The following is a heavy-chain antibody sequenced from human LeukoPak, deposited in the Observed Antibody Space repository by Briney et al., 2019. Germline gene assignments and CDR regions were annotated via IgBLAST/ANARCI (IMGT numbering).Heavy chain of an antibody. Sequence: SEPLSLPCPVSGGSISSYYWSWIRQPPGKGLEWIGYIYYSGSTNYNPSLRSRVTISVDTSKNQFSLKLSSVTAADTAVYYCASSSAVAGPPFDLWGRGTLVTVSS. D-gene: IGHD6-19*01. J-gene: IGHJ2*01. V-gene: IGHV4-59*01. CDR2: IYYSGST. CDR3: ASSSAVAGPPFDL. CDR1: GGSISSYY.